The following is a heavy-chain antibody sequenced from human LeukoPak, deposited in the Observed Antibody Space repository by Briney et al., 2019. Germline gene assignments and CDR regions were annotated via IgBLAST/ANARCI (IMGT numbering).Heavy chain of an antibody. J-gene: IGHJ4*02. CDR2: ISSSGSTI. CDR1: GFTFSSYE. V-gene: IGHV3-48*03. Sequence: GGSLRLSCAASGFTFSSYEMNWVRQAPGKGLEWVSYISSSGSTIYYADSVKGRLTISRDNAKNSLYLQMNSLRAEDTAVYYCARDSYSSGLSYWGQGTLVTVSS. CDR3: ARDSYSSGLSY. D-gene: IGHD6-19*01.